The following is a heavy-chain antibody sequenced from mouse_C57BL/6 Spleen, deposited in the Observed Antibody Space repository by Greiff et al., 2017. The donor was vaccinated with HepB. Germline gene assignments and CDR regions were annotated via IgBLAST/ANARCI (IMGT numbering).Heavy chain of an antibody. CDR2: ILPGSGST. J-gene: IGHJ4*01. V-gene: IGHV1-9*01. CDR1: GYTFTGYW. CDR3: ARSGGSITTVIPSMYY. Sequence: VMLVESGAELMKPGASVKLSCKATGYTFTGYWIEWVKQRPGHGLEWIGEILPGSGSTNYNEKFKGKATFTADTSSNTAYMQLSSLTTEDSAIYYCARSGGSITTVIPSMYYWGQGTSVSVSS. D-gene: IGHD1-1*01.